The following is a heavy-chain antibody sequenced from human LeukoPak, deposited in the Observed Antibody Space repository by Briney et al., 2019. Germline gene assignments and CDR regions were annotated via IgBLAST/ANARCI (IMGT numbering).Heavy chain of an antibody. Sequence: GASVKVSCKASGYTFTSYDINWVRQATEQGLEWMGWMNPNSGNTGYAQKFQGRVTMTRNTSISTAYMELSSLRSEDTAVYYCARIGRRVPWYYYMDVWGKGTTVTVSS. CDR2: MNPNSGNT. J-gene: IGHJ6*03. CDR1: GYTFTSYD. V-gene: IGHV1-8*01. CDR3: ARIGRRVPWYYYMDV. D-gene: IGHD6-6*01.